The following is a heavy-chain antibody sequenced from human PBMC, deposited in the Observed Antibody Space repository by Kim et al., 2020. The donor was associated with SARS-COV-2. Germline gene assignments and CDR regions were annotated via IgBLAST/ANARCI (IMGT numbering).Heavy chain of an antibody. CDR3: ARISSYDSSGYPFDS. J-gene: IGHJ4*02. CDR2: INSDGSST. V-gene: IGHV3-74*01. CDR1: GFTFSDYW. Sequence: GGSLRLSCAASGFTFSDYWMHWVRQAPGKGLVWVSRINSDGSSTSYADSVKGRFTISRNNAKNTLYLQMNSLRAEGTAVYYCARISSYDSSGYPFDSWGQGTLVTVSS. D-gene: IGHD3-22*01.